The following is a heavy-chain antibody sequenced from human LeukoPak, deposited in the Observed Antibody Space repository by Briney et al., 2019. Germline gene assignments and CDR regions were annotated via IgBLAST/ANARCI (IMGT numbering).Heavy chain of an antibody. CDR3: ARMDYDSSGHYSGFDY. V-gene: IGHV4-59*01. J-gene: IGHJ4*02. CDR2: LYYSGRA. D-gene: IGHD3-22*01. Sequence: SETLSLTCTVSGGSISSYYWSWIRQPPGKGLEWIGYLYYSGRANYNPSLKSRVTISADTSKDQLSLKLISVTAADTAVYYCARMDYDSSGHYSGFDYWGQGTLVTVSS. CDR1: GGSISSYY.